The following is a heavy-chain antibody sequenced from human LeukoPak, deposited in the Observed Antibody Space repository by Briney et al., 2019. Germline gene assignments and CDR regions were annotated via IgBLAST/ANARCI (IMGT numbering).Heavy chain of an antibody. V-gene: IGHV4-34*01. CDR3: ARGEVVAALGY. CDR1: GGSFSGYY. Sequence: SETLSLTCAVYGGSFSGYYWSWIRQPPGKGLEWIGEINHSGSTNYNPSLKSRVTISVDTSKNQFSLKLSSVTAADTAVYYCARGEVVAALGYWGQGTLVTVSS. CDR2: INHSGST. J-gene: IGHJ4*02. D-gene: IGHD2-15*01.